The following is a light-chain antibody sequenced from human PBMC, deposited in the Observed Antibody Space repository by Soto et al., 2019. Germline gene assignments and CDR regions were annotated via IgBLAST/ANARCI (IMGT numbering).Light chain of an antibody. J-gene: IGLJ1*01. CDR2: EVS. Sequence: QSALTHPASVSRSPGQSIPISCTGTSSDVGNSKYVAWYQRHTGKAPKLMIYEVSNRPSGVSNRFSGSKSGNTASLTISGLQAEDETDYYCFSYTSSGTYVFGTGTKVTV. CDR3: FSYTSSGTYV. V-gene: IGLV2-14*01. CDR1: SSDVGNSKY.